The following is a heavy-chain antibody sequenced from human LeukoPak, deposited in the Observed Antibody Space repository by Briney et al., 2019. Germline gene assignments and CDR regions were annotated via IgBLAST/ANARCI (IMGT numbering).Heavy chain of an antibody. CDR3: ARDRYYYDSSGYYYLIERGYFDY. CDR2: ISSSSSYI. J-gene: IGHJ4*02. V-gene: IGHV3-21*01. CDR1: GFTFSSYS. D-gene: IGHD3-22*01. Sequence: GGSLRLSCAASGFTFSSYSMNWVRQAPGKGLERVSSISSSSSYIYYADSVKGRFTISRDNAKNSLYLQMNSLRAEDTAVYYCARDRYYYDSSGYYYLIERGYFDYWGQGTLVTVSS.